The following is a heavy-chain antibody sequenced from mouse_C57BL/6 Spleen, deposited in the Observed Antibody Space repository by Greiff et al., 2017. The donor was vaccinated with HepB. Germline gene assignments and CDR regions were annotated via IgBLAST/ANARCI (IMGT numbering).Heavy chain of an antibody. CDR3: GRVYGGSVCYFDY. V-gene: IGHV10-1*01. CDR1: GFSFNTYA. D-gene: IGHD1-1*01. J-gene: IGHJ2*01. Sequence: EVQLVESGGGLVQPKGSLKLSCAASGFSFNTYAMNWVRQAPGKGLEWVARIRSKSNNYATYYADSVKDRFTISRDDSESRLYLQMNNLKTEDTAMYYCGRVYGGSVCYFDYWGQGAALTVSS. CDR2: IRSKSNNYAT.